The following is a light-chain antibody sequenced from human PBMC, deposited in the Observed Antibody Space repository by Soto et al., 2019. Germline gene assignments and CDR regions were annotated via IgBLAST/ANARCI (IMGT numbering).Light chain of an antibody. CDR1: QSVSSY. Sequence: EIVLTQSPATLSLSPGERATLSCRASQSVSSYLACYQQKPGQAPSLLIYPASNRAAGIPARFSGSGSVTDFSRTISSLEPEDVAVYYCQQRTSWPHTFGGGTKVEIK. CDR3: QQRTSWPHT. CDR2: PAS. V-gene: IGKV3-11*01. J-gene: IGKJ4*01.